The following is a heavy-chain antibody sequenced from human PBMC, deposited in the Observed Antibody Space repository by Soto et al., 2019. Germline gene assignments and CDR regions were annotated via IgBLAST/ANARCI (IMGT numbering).Heavy chain of an antibody. CDR2: IYWDDDK. Sequence: QITLKESGPTLVKPTQTLTLTCTFSGFSLSTSGVGVGWIRQPPGKALEWLALIYWDDDKRYSPSLKSRLTITKDTSKNQVVLTMTNMDPVDTVTYYCAGVYGSGSYPTPYNWFDPWGQGTLVTVSS. CDR3: AGVYGSGSYPTPYNWFDP. D-gene: IGHD3-10*01. CDR1: GFSLSTSGVG. V-gene: IGHV2-5*02. J-gene: IGHJ5*02.